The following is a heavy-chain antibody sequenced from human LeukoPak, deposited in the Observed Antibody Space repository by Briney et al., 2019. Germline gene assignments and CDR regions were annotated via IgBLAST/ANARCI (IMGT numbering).Heavy chain of an antibody. J-gene: IGHJ5*02. Sequence: GGSLRLSCAASGFAFSSYSMNWVRQAPGKGLEWVSYISSSSGTIYYADSVKGRFTISRDNAKNSLYLEMNSLRAEDTAVYYCAKADGSWTYDPWGQGTLVTVSS. CDR1: GFAFSSYS. D-gene: IGHD5-24*01. V-gene: IGHV3-48*01. CDR3: AKADGSWTYDP. CDR2: ISSSSGTI.